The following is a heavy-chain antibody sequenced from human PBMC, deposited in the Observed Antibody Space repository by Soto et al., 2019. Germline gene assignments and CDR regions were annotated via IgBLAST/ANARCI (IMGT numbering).Heavy chain of an antibody. CDR3: AKDGSYYYDSSGYSPLWRDAFDI. J-gene: IGHJ3*02. CDR2: ISYDGSNK. V-gene: IGHV3-30*18. CDR1: GFTFSSYG. D-gene: IGHD3-22*01. Sequence: QVQLVESGGGVVQPGRSLRLSCAASGFTFSSYGMHWVRQAPGKGLEWVAVISYDGSNKYYADSVKGRFTISRDNSKNTLYLQMNSLRAEDTAVYYCAKDGSYYYDSSGYSPLWRDAFDIWGQGTMVTVSS.